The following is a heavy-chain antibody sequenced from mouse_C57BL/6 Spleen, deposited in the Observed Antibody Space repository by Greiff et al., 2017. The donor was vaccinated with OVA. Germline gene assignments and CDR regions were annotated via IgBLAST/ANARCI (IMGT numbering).Heavy chain of an antibody. Sequence: EVKLLESGPGLVKPSQSLSLTCSVPGYSITSGYYWNWIRQFPGNKLEWMGYISYDGSNNYNPSLKNRISITRDTSKNQFFLKLNSVTTEDTATYYCAREAGSTRYFDVWGTGTTVTVSS. D-gene: IGHD1-1*01. V-gene: IGHV3-6*01. J-gene: IGHJ1*03. CDR1: GYSITSGYY. CDR3: AREAGSTRYFDV. CDR2: ISYDGSN.